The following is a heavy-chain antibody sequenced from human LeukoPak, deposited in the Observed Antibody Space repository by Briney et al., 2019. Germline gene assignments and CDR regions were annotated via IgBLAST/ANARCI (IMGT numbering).Heavy chain of an antibody. CDR2: INHSGST. D-gene: IGHD3-3*01. CDR3: ARGPRYYDFWSGYQNWFDP. J-gene: IGHJ5*02. CDR1: GGSFSGYY. Sequence: KASETLSLTCAVYGGSFSGYYWSWIRQPPGKGLEWIGEINHSGSTNYNPSLKSRVTISVDTSKNQFSLELSSVTAADTAVYYCARGPRYYDFWSGYQNWFDPWGQGTLVTVSS. V-gene: IGHV4-34*01.